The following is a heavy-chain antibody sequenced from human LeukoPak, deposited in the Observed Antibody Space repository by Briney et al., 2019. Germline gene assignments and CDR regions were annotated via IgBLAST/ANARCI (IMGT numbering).Heavy chain of an antibody. CDR1: GYSFASYW. V-gene: IGHV5-51*01. J-gene: IGHJ4*02. Sequence: GESLKISCKGSGYSFASYWIAWVCQMPGRGLEWMGVTYPGNSDITYSPSFQGQVTISADKSVSTAYLHWGSLKAPDTAIYYCARHLSSITSCPNYWGQGTLVTVSS. D-gene: IGHD2-2*01. CDR3: ARHLSSITSCPNY. CDR2: TYPGNSDI.